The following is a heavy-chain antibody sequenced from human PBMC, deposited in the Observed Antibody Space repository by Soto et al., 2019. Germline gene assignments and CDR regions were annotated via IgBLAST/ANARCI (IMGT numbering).Heavy chain of an antibody. CDR2: IKEDGGVK. D-gene: IGHD2-21*01. V-gene: IGHV3-7*03. CDR1: GFSISYYW. J-gene: IGHJ4*02. Sequence: GGSLRLSCTASVSGFSISYYWMSWVRQAPGKGLEWVAHIKEDGGVKLYADSVEGRFTISRDNAKNTLYLEMDSLRVEDTAVYYCATSGHGAGEHWGQGTLVTVSS. CDR3: ATSGHGAGEH.